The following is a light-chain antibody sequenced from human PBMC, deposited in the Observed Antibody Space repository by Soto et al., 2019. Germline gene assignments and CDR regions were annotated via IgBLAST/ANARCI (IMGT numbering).Light chain of an antibody. V-gene: IGKV3-20*01. CDR3: QQYGSSPPYT. Sequence: EIVLTKSPGTMSLSPGERATLSCRASQSVSGRYLAWYQQKPGQSPRLLISGSSDRATGIPDRFSGSGSGTDFTLTISRVEPEDFAVYYCQQYGSSPPYTFGQGTKLEIK. J-gene: IGKJ2*01. CDR1: QSVSGRY. CDR2: GSS.